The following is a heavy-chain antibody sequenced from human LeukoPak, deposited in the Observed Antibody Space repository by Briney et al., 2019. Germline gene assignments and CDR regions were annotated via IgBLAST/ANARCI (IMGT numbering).Heavy chain of an antibody. CDR3: AREALEDFWRGHGPGFFDY. Sequence: PSETLSLTFTVSGGSISSYYWSWIRQPPGKGLEWIGYIYYSGSTNYNPSLKSRVTISVDTSKNQFSLKLSSVTAADTAVYYCAREALEDFWRGHGPGFFDYWGQGTLVTVSS. CDR1: GGSISSYY. V-gene: IGHV4-59*01. CDR2: IYYSGST. D-gene: IGHD3-3*01. J-gene: IGHJ4*02.